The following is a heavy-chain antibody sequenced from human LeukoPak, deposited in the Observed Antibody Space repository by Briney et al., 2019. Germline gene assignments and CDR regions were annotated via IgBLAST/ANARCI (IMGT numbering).Heavy chain of an antibody. CDR3: AKDRFFHDSSGFVYFQH. Sequence: GRSLRLSCAASGFTFSSYGMHWVRQAPGKGLEWVAVISYDGSNKYYADSVMGRFTISRDNSKNTLYLQMNSLRAEDTAVYYCAKDRFFHDSSGFVYFQHWGQGTLVTVSS. CDR2: ISYDGSNK. D-gene: IGHD3-22*01. V-gene: IGHV3-30*18. CDR1: GFTFSSYG. J-gene: IGHJ1*01.